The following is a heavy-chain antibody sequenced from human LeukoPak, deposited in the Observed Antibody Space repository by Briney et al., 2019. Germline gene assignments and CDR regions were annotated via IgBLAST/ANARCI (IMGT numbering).Heavy chain of an antibody. D-gene: IGHD5-12*01. J-gene: IGHJ4*02. CDR3: ARRLPWQTGYFDY. V-gene: IGHV4-59*01. CDR1: GGSISNYF. Sequence: SETLSLTCSVSGGSISNYFWSWIRQPPGKGLEWIGYIYYSGSTNYNPSLKSRVTISVDTSKNQFSLKLSSVTAADTAVYYCARRLPWQTGYFDYWGQGTLVTVSS. CDR2: IYYSGST.